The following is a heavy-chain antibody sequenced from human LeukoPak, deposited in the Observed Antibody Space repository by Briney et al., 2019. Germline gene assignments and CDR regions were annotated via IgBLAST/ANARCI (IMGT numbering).Heavy chain of an antibody. CDR3: VREGEGPLSKDFDC. CDR2: ISPHSTFT. Sequence: ASVKVSCKSSGFTFTDHYIHWVRQGPGQGLEWMGYISPHSTFTSSPQEFQGRVTMTRDASMSTAYMELTRLTSDDTAVYYCVREGEGPLSKDFDCWGQGTMVTVSS. V-gene: IGHV1-2*02. D-gene: IGHD2/OR15-2a*01. J-gene: IGHJ4*02. CDR1: GFTFTDHY.